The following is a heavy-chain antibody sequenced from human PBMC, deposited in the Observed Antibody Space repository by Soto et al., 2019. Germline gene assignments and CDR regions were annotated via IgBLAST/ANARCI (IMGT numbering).Heavy chain of an antibody. CDR2: INPNSDTGVT. Sequence: ASVKVSCKASGYTFTDYYIHWVRQAPGQGLEWMGWINPNSDTGVTNYAQNFQGWVTMTSDTSITTAYMELSSLKSDDMAVYYCARGPRKQLWVGYFDYWGQGALVTVSS. CDR1: GYTFTDYY. D-gene: IGHD5-18*01. V-gene: IGHV1-2*04. CDR3: ARGPRKQLWVGYFDY. J-gene: IGHJ4*02.